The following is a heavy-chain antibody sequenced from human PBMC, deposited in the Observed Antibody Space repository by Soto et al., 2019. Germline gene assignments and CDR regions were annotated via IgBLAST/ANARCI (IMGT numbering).Heavy chain of an antibody. CDR3: ERDKEVSGSSQTRTDF. D-gene: IGHD6-6*01. V-gene: IGHV4-34*01. J-gene: IGHJ4*02. CDR2: ISQSGNT. CDR1: SGSFSGYY. Sequence: SETLSLTCSIYSGSFSGYYWSWIRQPPGKGLEWIGEISQSGNTNYSPSLKSRVSISIDTSKKQFSLNLASVSAAETAVYYCERDKEVSGSSQTRTDFWGQGSLVTVSS.